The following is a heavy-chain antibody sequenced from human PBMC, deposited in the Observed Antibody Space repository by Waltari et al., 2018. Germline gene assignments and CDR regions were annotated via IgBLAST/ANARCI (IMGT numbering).Heavy chain of an antibody. V-gene: IGHV4-59*11. CDR1: GGSISSHY. CDR2: IYYSGST. J-gene: IGHJ6*02. Sequence: QVQLQESGPGLVKPSETLSLTCTVSGGSISSHYWSWIRQPPGKGLEWIGYIYYSGSTNYNPSRKSRVTISVDTAKNQFSLKLSSVTAADTAVYYCARTPIPEYSSSWYEMDVWGQGTTVTVSS. D-gene: IGHD6-13*01. CDR3: ARTPIPEYSSSWYEMDV.